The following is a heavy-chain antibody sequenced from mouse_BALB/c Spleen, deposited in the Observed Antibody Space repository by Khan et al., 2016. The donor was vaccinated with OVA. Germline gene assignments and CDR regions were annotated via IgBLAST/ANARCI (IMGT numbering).Heavy chain of an antibody. D-gene: IGHD3-3*01. CDR3: DRSKYLARY. CDR1: GYSLTRYG. CDR2: IWAGGST. J-gene: IGHJ2*01. V-gene: IGHV2-9*02. Sequence: VQLQESGPGLVAPSQSLSITCTVYGYSLTRYGVHWVRQPPGKGLEWLGLIWAGGSTNYNWALMSRLSISIDNSKSLVFLIMISLQTDETDLYYSDRSKYLARYWGQGTTLTVSS.